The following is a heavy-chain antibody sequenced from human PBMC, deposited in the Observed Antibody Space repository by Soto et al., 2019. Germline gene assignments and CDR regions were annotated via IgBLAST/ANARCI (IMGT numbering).Heavy chain of an antibody. CDR3: ARSPPSSYYGGNGTFDY. V-gene: IGHV4-59*12. J-gene: IGHJ4*02. CDR2: AYHSGST. D-gene: IGHD3-10*01. Sequence: SETLSLTCTVSGPSISNYYWTWTRQPAGKGLEWIGDAYHSGSTEYNPSLKSRVSISVDKSKNQISLKLTSATAADTAMYYCARSPPSSYYGGNGTFDYWGQGTLVTVSS. CDR1: GPSISNYY.